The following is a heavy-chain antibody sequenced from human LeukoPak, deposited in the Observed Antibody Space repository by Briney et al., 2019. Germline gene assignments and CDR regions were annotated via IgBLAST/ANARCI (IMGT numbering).Heavy chain of an antibody. CDR2: ISSSSSYI. CDR1: GFTFSSYS. Sequence: GGSLRLSCAASGFTFSSYSMNWVRQAPGKGLEWVSSISSSSSYIYYADSVKGRFTISRDKAKNSLYLQMNSLRAEDTAVYYCARSFLSIAAAATDYWGQGTLVTVSS. D-gene: IGHD6-13*01. V-gene: IGHV3-21*01. CDR3: ARSFLSIAAAATDY. J-gene: IGHJ4*02.